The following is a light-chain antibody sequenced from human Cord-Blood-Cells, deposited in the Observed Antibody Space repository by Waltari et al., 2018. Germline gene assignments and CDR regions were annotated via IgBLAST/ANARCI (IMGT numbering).Light chain of an antibody. J-gene: IGLJ2*01. CDR3: QSYDSSLSGSV. V-gene: IGLV1-40*01. Sequence: QSVLTQPPSASVPPGQRVTLPCTGRSSTIGAGYAVHRYQQLPETAPKLLNYGHRNRPSGVPDLFSGSKSGPSAALAITGLHAEEEADYYCQSYDSSLSGSVFGGGTKLTVL. CDR2: GHR. CDR1: SSTIGAGYA.